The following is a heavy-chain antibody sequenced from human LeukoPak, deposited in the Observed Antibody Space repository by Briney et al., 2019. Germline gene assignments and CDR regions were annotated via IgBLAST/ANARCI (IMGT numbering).Heavy chain of an antibody. CDR3: AIESAFDI. CDR1: GYALSESS. Sequence: GASVKVSCKVSGYALSESSIHWVRQTPGEGFEWMGGFDIEDVETAYAQKFRGRVTITADESTSTAYMELSSLRSEDTAVYYCAIESAFDIWGQGTMVTVSS. CDR2: FDIEDVET. J-gene: IGHJ3*02. V-gene: IGHV1-24*01.